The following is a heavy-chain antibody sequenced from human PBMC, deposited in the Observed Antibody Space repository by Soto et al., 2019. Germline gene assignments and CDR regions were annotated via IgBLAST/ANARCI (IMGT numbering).Heavy chain of an antibody. D-gene: IGHD3-10*01. Sequence: EVQLLESGGGLVQPGGSLRLSCAASGFTFSSYAMNWVRQAPGKGLEWVSSIISGGGNTTSADSVKGRFTISRDNSKNTLYLQVNRLRAEDTAVYYCANAVGPYYHYSCMDVWGKGTTVTVFS. CDR3: ANAVGPYYHYSCMDV. CDR1: GFTFSSYA. CDR2: IISGGGNT. V-gene: IGHV3-23*01. J-gene: IGHJ6*03.